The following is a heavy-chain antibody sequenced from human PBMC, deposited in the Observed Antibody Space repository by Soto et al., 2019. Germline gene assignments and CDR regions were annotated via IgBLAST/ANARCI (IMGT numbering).Heavy chain of an antibody. CDR2: IYYSGST. J-gene: IGHJ4*02. Sequence: SETLSLTCTVSGGSISSSSYYWGWIRQPPGKGLEWIGRIYYSGSTYYNPPLKSRVTISVHTSKNQFSLKLSSVTAADTAVYYCARHARYSGSYYFDYWGQGTLVTVSS. CDR1: GGSISSSSYY. D-gene: IGHD1-26*01. CDR3: ARHARYSGSYYFDY. V-gene: IGHV4-39*01.